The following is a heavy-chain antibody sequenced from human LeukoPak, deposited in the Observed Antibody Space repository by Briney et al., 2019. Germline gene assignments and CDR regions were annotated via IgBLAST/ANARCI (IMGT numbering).Heavy chain of an antibody. CDR2: ISGSGGST. V-gene: IGHV3-23*01. J-gene: IGHJ4*02. CDR1: GFTFSSYA. D-gene: IGHD3-10*01. Sequence: PGGSLRLSCAASGFTFSSYAVSWVRQAPGKGLEWVSAISGSGGSTYYADSVKGRFTISRDNSKNTLYLQMNSLRAEDTAVYYCARHLNYYLDYWGQGTLVTVSS. CDR3: ARHLNYYLDY.